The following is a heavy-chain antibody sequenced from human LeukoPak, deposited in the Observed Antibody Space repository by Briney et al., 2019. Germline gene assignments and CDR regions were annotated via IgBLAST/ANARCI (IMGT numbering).Heavy chain of an antibody. V-gene: IGHV3-9*01. CDR3: VKSGGYYYMDA. CDR1: GFVFHDFA. D-gene: IGHD2-15*01. J-gene: IGHJ6*03. CDR2: ISWNSDII. Sequence: PGGSLRLSCAASGFVFHDFAMHWVRQSPGKGLEWVATISWNSDIILYADSVKGRFTISRDNDRDSLYMEMNSLRREGTALYYCVKSGGYYYMDAWGKGTTVIVSS.